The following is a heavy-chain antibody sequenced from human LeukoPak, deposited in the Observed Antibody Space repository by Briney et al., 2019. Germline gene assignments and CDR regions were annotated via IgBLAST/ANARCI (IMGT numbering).Heavy chain of an antibody. D-gene: IGHD1-26*01. CDR1: GGSISSSSYY. V-gene: IGHV4-39*07. CDR3: ARAGSYSQNYYYYYMDV. J-gene: IGHJ6*03. CDR2: IYYSGST. Sequence: SETLSLTCTVSGGSISSSSYYWGWIRQPPGKGLEWIGSIYYSGSTYYNPSLKSRVTISVDTSKNQFSLKLSSVTAADTAVYYCARAGSYSQNYYYYYMDVWGKGTTVTVSS.